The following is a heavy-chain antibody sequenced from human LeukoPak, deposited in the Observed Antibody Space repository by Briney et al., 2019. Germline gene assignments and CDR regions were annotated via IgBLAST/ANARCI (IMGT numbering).Heavy chain of an antibody. CDR3: AKSSSWYGDYYYYYMDV. J-gene: IGHJ6*03. D-gene: IGHD6-13*01. V-gene: IGHV3-30*02. CDR1: GFTFSSYG. Sequence: PGGSLRLSCAASGFTFSSYGMHWVRQAPGKGLEWVAFIRYDGSNKHYADSVKGRFTISRDNSKNTLYLQMNSLRAEDTAVYYCAKSSSWYGDYYYYYMDVWGKGTTVTVSS. CDR2: IRYDGSNK.